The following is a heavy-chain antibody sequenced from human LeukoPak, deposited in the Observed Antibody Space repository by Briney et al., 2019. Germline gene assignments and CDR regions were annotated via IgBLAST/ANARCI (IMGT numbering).Heavy chain of an antibody. V-gene: IGHV3-11*01. CDR3: ARDLGHYYDNRDY. CDR2: ISSSGSTI. CDR1: GFTFSDYY. Sequence: PGGSLRLSCAASGFTFSDYYMSWIRQAPGKGLEWVSYISSSGSTIYYADSVKGRFTISRDNAKYSLYLQMNSLRAEDTAVYYCARDLGHYYDNRDYWGQGTLVTVSS. D-gene: IGHD3-22*01. J-gene: IGHJ4*02.